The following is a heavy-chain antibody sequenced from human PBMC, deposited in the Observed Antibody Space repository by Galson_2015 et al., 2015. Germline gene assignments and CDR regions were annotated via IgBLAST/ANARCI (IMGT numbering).Heavy chain of an antibody. CDR3: ARTLTAEGFNWFDP. Sequence: SVKVSCKASGYTFTSYDINWVRQATGQGLEWMGWMNPNSGNTGYAQKFQGSVTMTRNTSISTAYMELSSLRSEDTAVYYCARTLTAEGFNWFDPWGQATLVTVSS. V-gene: IGHV1-8*01. CDR2: MNPNSGNT. J-gene: IGHJ5*02. CDR1: GYTFTSYD. D-gene: IGHD2-2*01.